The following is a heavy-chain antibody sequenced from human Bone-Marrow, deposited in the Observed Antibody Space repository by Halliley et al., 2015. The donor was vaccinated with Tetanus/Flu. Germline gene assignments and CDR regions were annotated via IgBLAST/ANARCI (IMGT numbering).Heavy chain of an antibody. D-gene: IGHD1-26*01. CDR3: ARDWGSSSSGSYPDAFDI. Sequence: AASGFTFSNYWMTWVRQAPGKGLEWVANIKQDGSHIYYVDSVKGRFTLSRDNAKNSLYLQMNSLRAEDTAVYYCARDWGSSSSGSYPDAFDIWGLGTLVTVSS. CDR1: GFTFSNYW. V-gene: IGHV3-7*01. CDR2: IKQDGSHI. J-gene: IGHJ3*02.